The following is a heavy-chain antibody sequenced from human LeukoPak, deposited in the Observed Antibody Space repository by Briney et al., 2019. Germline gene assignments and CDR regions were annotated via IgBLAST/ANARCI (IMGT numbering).Heavy chain of an antibody. CDR1: GFTFSSYS. V-gene: IGHV3-21*01. D-gene: IGHD3-22*01. CDR2: ISSSSSYI. J-gene: IGHJ4*02. CDR3: ARGMIVPRGFDY. Sequence: PGVSPRLSCAAAGFTFSSYSMNWVRQAPGKGLEWVSSISSSSSYIYYADSVKGRFTISRDNAKNSLYLQMNSLRAEDTAVYYCARGMIVPRGFDYWGQGTLVTVSS.